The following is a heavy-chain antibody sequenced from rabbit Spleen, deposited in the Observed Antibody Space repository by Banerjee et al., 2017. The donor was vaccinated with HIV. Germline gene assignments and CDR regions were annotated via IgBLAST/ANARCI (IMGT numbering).Heavy chain of an antibody. D-gene: IGHD4-1*01. CDR3: ARSGYVGWGGDGDLMGNKL. Sequence: QSLEESGGGLVKPGASLTLTCKASGFSFSDRDVMCWVRQAPGKGLEWIACINAVTGKAVYASWAKGRFTFSKTSSTTVTLQVTSLTAADTATYFCARSGYVGWGGDGDLMGNKLWGPGTLVTVS. CDR1: GFSFSDRDV. J-gene: IGHJ6*01. V-gene: IGHV1S40*01. CDR2: INAVTGKA.